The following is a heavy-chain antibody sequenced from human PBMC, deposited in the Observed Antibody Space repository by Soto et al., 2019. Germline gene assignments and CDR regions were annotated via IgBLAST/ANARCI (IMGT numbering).Heavy chain of an antibody. CDR2: INRSGST. D-gene: IGHD3-3*01. J-gene: IGHJ5*02. V-gene: IGHV4-34*01. CDR1: GGSFSGYY. CDR3: ASITIFGVVTTIDP. Sequence: SETLSLTCAVYGGSFSGYYWSWIRQPPGKGLEWIGEINRSGSTNYNPSLKSRVTISVDTSNNQFSLKLSSVTAADTAVYYCASITIFGVVTTIDPWGQGTLVTVS.